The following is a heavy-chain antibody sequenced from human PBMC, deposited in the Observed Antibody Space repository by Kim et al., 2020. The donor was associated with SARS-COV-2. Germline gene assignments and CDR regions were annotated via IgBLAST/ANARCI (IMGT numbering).Heavy chain of an antibody. Sequence: SETLSLTCSVSGGSIRSGGKFWTWIRQHPAKVLEWIGYISYSGNSHYSPSLRSRVSISLQTSENQFSLELTSVTAADTAVYYCASGQPLDYWGQGILVTV. CDR1: GGSIRSGGKF. CDR2: ISYSGNS. V-gene: IGHV4-31*03. D-gene: IGHD2-2*01. J-gene: IGHJ4*02. CDR3: ASGQPLDY.